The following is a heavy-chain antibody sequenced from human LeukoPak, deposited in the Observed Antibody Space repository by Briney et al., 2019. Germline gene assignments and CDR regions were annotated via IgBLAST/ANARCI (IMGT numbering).Heavy chain of an antibody. J-gene: IGHJ4*02. D-gene: IGHD1-26*01. CDR3: AREATIVGATII. V-gene: IGHV4-4*07. Sequence: PSETLSLTCTVSGGSISSYYWSWIRQPPGKGLEWIGHISTSGSTTYDPSLKSRVTMSVDTSKNQFSLKLSSVTAADTAVYYCAREATIVGATIIWGQGTLVTVSS. CDR2: ISTSGST. CDR1: GGSISSYY.